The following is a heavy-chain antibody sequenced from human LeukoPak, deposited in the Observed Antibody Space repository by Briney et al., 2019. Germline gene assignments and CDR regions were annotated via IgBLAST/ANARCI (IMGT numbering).Heavy chain of an antibody. V-gene: IGHV3-23*01. D-gene: IGHD3-22*01. Sequence: GALRLSCAPSGFTSSTFAMNWVRQAPGKGLEWVSAISASGSRTFYADSVKGRFTISRDNSKNTLSLQMNSLRAGDTVVYYCARDLRPHYYDSSGYGCFGSWGQGTLVTVSS. CDR3: ARDLRPHYYDSSGYGCFGS. CDR1: GFTSSTFA. J-gene: IGHJ5*02. CDR2: ISASGSRT.